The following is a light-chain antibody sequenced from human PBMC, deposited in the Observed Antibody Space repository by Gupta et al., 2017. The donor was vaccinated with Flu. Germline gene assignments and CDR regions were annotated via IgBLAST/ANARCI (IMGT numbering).Light chain of an antibody. V-gene: IGKV1-39*01. CDR3: QQSYSTA. J-gene: IGKJ3*01. CDR2: AAS. CDR1: QRISSY. Sequence: DIQMTQSPSSLSASVGDRVTITCRTSQRISSYLNWYQQKPGKAPQLLITAASHLQSGVPSRFSGSGSGTDFTLTISSLQPEDFATYYCQQSYSTAFSHGTKVDLK.